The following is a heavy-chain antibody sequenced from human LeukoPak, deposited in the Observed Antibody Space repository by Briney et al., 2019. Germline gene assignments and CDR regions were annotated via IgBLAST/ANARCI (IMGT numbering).Heavy chain of an antibody. CDR3: ARVRRGYSYGYAKYYYYYYMDV. CDR2: IYSGGST. CDR1: GFTVSSNY. V-gene: IGHV3-66*02. J-gene: IGHJ6*03. Sequence: GGSLRLSCAASGFTVSSNYMSWVRQAPGKGLEWVSVIYSGGSTYYADSVKGRFTISRDNSKNTLYLQMNSLRAEDTAVYYCARVRRGYSYGYAKYYYYYYMDVWGKGTTVTVSS. D-gene: IGHD5-18*01.